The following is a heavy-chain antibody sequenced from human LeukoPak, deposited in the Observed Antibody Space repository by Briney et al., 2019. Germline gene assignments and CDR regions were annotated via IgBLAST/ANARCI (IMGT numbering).Heavy chain of an antibody. V-gene: IGHV3-20*04. CDR2: INWNGGST. J-gene: IGHJ4*02. Sequence: GGSLRLSCAASGFTFDDYGMSWVRPAPGKGLEWVSGINWNGGSTGYADSVKGRFTISRDNAKNSLYLQMNSLRAEDTALYYCARGRSSSSSSQPLDYWGQGTLVTVSS. CDR3: ARGRSSSSSSQPLDY. CDR1: GFTFDDYG. D-gene: IGHD6-6*01.